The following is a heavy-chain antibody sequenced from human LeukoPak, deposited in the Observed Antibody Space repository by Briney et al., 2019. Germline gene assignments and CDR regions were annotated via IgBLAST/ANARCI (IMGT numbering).Heavy chain of an antibody. D-gene: IGHD6-13*01. CDR3: AIPGIVAAGTYYMDV. J-gene: IGHJ6*03. Sequence: GESLKISCKGSGYSFISYWIGWVRQMPGKGLEWMGIIYPGDSDTRYSPSFQGQVTISVDKSISTAYLQWSSLKASDTAMYYCAIPGIVAAGTYYMDVWGKGTTVTVSS. V-gene: IGHV5-51*01. CDR1: GYSFISYW. CDR2: IYPGDSDT.